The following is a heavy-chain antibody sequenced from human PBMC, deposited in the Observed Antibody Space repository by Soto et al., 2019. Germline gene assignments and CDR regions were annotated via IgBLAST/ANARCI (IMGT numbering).Heavy chain of an antibody. D-gene: IGHD3-3*01. CDR3: ARGGGVGVAGSAAFDM. Sequence: QLHLVQSGAVVKKPGASVTVSCSASGYPVTAYYMHWVRQAPGRGLEWMGGINPATGAAKYTQTFQGRVPMTRGPATGTVFKELSGPNSEDTAVFYCARGGGVGVAGSAAFDMWGQGTLVTVSS. V-gene: IGHV1-2*02. CDR2: INPATGAA. CDR1: GYPVTAYY. J-gene: IGHJ3*02.